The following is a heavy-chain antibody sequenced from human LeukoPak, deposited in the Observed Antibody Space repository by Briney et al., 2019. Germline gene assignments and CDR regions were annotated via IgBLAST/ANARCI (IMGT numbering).Heavy chain of an antibody. Sequence: PGGSLRLSCAASGFTFSSYWMHWVRQAPGKGLVWVSRINSDGSSTSYADSVKGRFTISRDNAKNTLYLQMNSLRAEDTAVYYCARVPYYYDSSGYRGAFDIWGQGTMVTASS. D-gene: IGHD3-22*01. V-gene: IGHV3-74*01. CDR3: ARVPYYYDSSGYRGAFDI. J-gene: IGHJ3*02. CDR1: GFTFSSYW. CDR2: INSDGSST.